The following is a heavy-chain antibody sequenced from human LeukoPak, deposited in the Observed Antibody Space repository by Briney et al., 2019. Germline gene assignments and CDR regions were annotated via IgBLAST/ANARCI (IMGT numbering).Heavy chain of an antibody. CDR2: ISTYNGNT. Sequence: EASVKVSCKASGYTFTSYGISWVRQAPRQGLEWMGWISTYNGNTKYAQKLQGRVTMTTDTSTNTAYMELRSLRSDDTAVYYCAKDPCSGGSCHDAFDIWGQGTMVTVSS. J-gene: IGHJ3*02. D-gene: IGHD2-15*01. CDR3: AKDPCSGGSCHDAFDI. V-gene: IGHV1-18*01. CDR1: GYTFTSYG.